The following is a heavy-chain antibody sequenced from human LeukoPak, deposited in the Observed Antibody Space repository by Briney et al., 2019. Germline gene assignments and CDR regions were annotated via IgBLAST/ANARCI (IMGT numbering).Heavy chain of an antibody. D-gene: IGHD3-9*01. V-gene: IGHV4-39*07. Sequence: SETLSLTCTVSGGSISSSSYYWGWIRQPPGKGLEWIGSIYYSGSTYYNPSLKSRVTISVDTSKNQFSLKLSSVTAADTAVYYCARAANYDILTGYYYYYYYMDVWGKGTTVTISS. J-gene: IGHJ6*03. CDR3: ARAANYDILTGYYYYYYYMDV. CDR1: GGSISSSSYY. CDR2: IYYSGST.